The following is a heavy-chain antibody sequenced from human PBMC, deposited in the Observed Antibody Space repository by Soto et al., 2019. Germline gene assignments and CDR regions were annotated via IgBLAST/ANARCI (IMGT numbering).Heavy chain of an antibody. CDR1: GYSFTSFW. D-gene: IGHD2-15*01. V-gene: IGHV5-51*01. J-gene: IGHJ5*02. CDR3: ARYLEDGFHYWFDP. Sequence: PGESLKISCKVSGYSFTSFWIAWVRQRPGEGLEWMGIIWPGDSDTRYSPSFQGQVTISADKSITTAYLQWRSLKASDTAMYFCARYLEDGFHYWFDPWGQGTQVTVSS. CDR2: IWPGDSDT.